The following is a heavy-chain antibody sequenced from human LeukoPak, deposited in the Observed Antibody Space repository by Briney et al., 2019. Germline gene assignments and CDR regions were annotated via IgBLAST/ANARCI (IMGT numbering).Heavy chain of an antibody. CDR3: ARDRRFHCSSTSCRDPYYYGMDV. Sequence: GGSLRLSCAASGFTFSSYWMHWVRQAPGKGLVWVSRINSDGSGTSYADSVKGRFTISRDNAKNTLYLQMNSLRAEDTAVYYCARDRRFHCSSTSCRDPYYYGMDVWGQGTTVTVSS. J-gene: IGHJ6*02. CDR1: GFTFSSYW. D-gene: IGHD2-2*01. CDR2: INSDGSGT. V-gene: IGHV3-74*01.